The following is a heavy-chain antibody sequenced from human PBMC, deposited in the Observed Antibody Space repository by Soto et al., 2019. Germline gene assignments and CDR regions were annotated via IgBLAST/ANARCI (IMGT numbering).Heavy chain of an antibody. CDR3: ARDRGSGTPVGAFDI. CDR2: IYYSGST. J-gene: IGHJ3*02. CDR1: GGSISSGGYY. Sequence: SETLSLTCTVSGGSISSGGYYWSWIRQHPGKGLEWIGYIYYSGSTYYNPSLKSRVTISVDTSKNQFSLKLSSVTAADTAVYYCARDRGSGTPVGAFDIWGQGTMVTVSS. D-gene: IGHD3-10*01. V-gene: IGHV4-31*03.